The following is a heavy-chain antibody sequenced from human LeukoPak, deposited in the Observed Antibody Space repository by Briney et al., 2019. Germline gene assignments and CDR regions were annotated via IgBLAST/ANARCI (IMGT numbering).Heavy chain of an antibody. Sequence: GGSLRLSCVASGFTFDDHGMSWVRQAPGKGPEWVSGIKWNGGSTGYADSVKGRFTISRDNAKNSLHLQMNSLRAEDTAFYYCARDGGDCCGDSCYVDYWGQGTLVTASS. CDR2: IKWNGGST. J-gene: IGHJ4*02. CDR1: GFTFDDHG. D-gene: IGHD2-15*01. V-gene: IGHV3-20*04. CDR3: ARDGGDCCGDSCYVDY.